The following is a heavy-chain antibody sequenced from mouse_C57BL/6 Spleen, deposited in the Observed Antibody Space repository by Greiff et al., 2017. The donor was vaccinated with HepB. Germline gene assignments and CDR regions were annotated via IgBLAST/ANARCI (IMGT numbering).Heavy chain of an antibody. D-gene: IGHD4-1*01. Sequence: VQLQQSGPELVKPGASVKIPCKASGYTFTDYNMDWVKQSHGKSLEWIGDINPNNGGTIYNQKFKGKATLTVDKSSSTAYMELRSLTAEDTAFYYGARRANWEYMDYWGQGTSVTVSS. J-gene: IGHJ4*01. CDR3: ARRANWEYMDY. V-gene: IGHV1-18*01. CDR1: GYTFTDYN. CDR2: INPNNGGT.